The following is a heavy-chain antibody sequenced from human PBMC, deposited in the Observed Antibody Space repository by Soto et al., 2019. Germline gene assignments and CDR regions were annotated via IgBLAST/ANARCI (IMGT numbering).Heavy chain of an antibody. J-gene: IGHJ4*02. CDR3: AKRSPYSSGWYSPIFDY. V-gene: IGHV3-23*01. D-gene: IGHD6-13*01. CDR2: ISESGGST. Sequence: GSLRLSCAASGFSFSDYAMSWVRQAPGKGLEWVSVISESGGSTHYADSVRGRFTVSRDNSKNSLSLRMNSLRDEDTAVYFCAKRSPYSSGWYSPIFDYWGQGALVTVSS. CDR1: GFSFSDYA.